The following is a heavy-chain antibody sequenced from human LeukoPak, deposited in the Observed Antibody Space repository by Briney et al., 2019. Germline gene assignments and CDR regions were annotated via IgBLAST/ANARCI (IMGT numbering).Heavy chain of an antibody. CDR3: ATWKRITILGVLIPSISHFDY. CDR1: GFTLSSYW. J-gene: IGHJ4*02. D-gene: IGHD3-3*01. CDR2: INQDGSEK. V-gene: IGHV3-7*01. Sequence: AGGSLRLSCAASGFTLSSYWMSWVRQAPGKELEWVANINQDGSEKYYVDSVKGRFTISRDNAKNSLYLQMNSLRAEDTAVYYCATWKRITILGVLIPSISHFDYWGQGTLVTVSS.